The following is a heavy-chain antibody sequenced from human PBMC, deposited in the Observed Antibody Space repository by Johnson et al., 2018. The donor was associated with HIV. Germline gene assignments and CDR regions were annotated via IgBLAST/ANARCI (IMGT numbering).Heavy chain of an antibody. J-gene: IGHJ3*02. CDR2: INWNGDTT. D-gene: IGHD2-2*01. Sequence: VQLVEPGGSVIRPGGSLRLSCVGTGFTFENYGMSWVRQAPGKGLQWVSGINWNGDTTTYADSVKGRFTISRDNAKKSLFLQMNSLRAEDTAVYYCAFTRGGAFDIWGQGTMVIVSS. CDR3: AFTRGGAFDI. CDR1: GFTFENYG. V-gene: IGHV3-20*04.